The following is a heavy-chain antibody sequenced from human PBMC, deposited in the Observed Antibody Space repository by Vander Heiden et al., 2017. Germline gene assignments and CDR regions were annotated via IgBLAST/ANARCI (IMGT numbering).Heavy chain of an antibody. V-gene: IGHV3-9*01. J-gene: IGHJ4*02. CDR2: INWNSGNI. Sequence: EVQLVESGGGLVQPGRSLRLSCVASGFTFDDYAMHWVRQAPGKGLEWVSGINWNSGNIGYADSVKGRFTISRDNAKNSLYLQMNSLRAEDTAFYYCAKDIAYGGNSVDYWGQGTLVTVSS. CDR1: GFTFDDYA. CDR3: AKDIAYGGNSVDY. D-gene: IGHD4-17*01.